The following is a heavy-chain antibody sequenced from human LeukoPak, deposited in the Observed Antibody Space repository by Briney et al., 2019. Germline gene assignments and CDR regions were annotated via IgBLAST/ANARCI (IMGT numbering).Heavy chain of an antibody. CDR1: GVAISSSSW. J-gene: IGHJ4*02. V-gene: IGHV4-4*02. Sequence: SGTLSLTCAVSGVAISSSSWWSWVRQPPGKGLEWIGEIYHGGTTSYNPSLTNRVIISLDKSENRFSLTLSSVTAADTALYYCARAIIVSTTVSFDYWGQGTLVTVAS. D-gene: IGHD5/OR15-5a*01. CDR2: IYHGGTT. CDR3: ARAIIVSTTVSFDY.